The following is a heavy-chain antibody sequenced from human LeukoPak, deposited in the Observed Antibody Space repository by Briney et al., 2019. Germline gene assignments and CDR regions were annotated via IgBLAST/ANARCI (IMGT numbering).Heavy chain of an antibody. CDR1: GFTFSSSS. Sequence: QPGGSLRLSCEASGFTFSSSSMSWVRQAPGKGLGWVSGICGSGKNTYYADSVKGRFTISRDNSKTLYLQMNSLRAEDTAVYYCAKDKSDYFDYWGQGTLVSVSS. J-gene: IGHJ4*02. CDR2: ICGSGKNT. V-gene: IGHV3-23*01. CDR3: AKDKSDYFDY.